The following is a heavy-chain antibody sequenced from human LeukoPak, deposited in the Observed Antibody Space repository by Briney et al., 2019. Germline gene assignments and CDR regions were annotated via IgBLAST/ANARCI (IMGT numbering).Heavy chain of an antibody. D-gene: IGHD4-17*01. J-gene: IGHJ6*03. CDR2: ISSSSSYI. CDR3: ARDHYYGDYYYYYMDV. V-gene: IGHV3-21*01. CDR1: GFTFSSYS. Sequence: PGGSLRLSCAASGFTFSSYSMNWVRQAPGKGLEWVSSISSSSSYIYYADSVKGQFTISRDNAKNSLYLQMNSLRAEDTAVYYCARDHYYGDYYYYYMDVWGKGTTVTVSS.